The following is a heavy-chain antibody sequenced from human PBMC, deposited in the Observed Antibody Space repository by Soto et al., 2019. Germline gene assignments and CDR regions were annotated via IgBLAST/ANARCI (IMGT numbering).Heavy chain of an antibody. J-gene: IGHJ5*01. CDR3: ARQEVRGINRWFDS. CDR1: GFTVSNNY. V-gene: IGHV3-66*04. Sequence: GGSLRLSCAVSGFTVSNNYMSWVRQAPGKGLEGVSVIYSGGYTAYVDSVKGRFTVSRDNAKNSLFLQMNSLRQEDTAVYYCARQEVRGINRWFDSWGQGTRVTVSS. D-gene: IGHD3-10*01. CDR2: IYSGGYT.